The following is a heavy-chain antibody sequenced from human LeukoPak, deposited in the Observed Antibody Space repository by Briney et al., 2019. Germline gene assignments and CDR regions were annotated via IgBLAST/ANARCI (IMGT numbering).Heavy chain of an antibody. Sequence: SETLSLTCTVSGGSINSYYWSWIRRPPGKGLEWIGYIFYSGTTNYNPSLKSRVTISVDTSQNQFSLKLSSVTAADTAVYYCASGYSSGWFSYWGQGTLVTVSS. CDR1: GGSINSYY. V-gene: IGHV4-59*01. CDR3: ASGYSSGWFSY. CDR2: IFYSGTT. D-gene: IGHD6-19*01. J-gene: IGHJ4*02.